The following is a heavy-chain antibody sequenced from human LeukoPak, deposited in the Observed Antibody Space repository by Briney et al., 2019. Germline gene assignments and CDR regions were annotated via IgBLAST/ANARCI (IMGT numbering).Heavy chain of an antibody. CDR2: INSDGSTT. D-gene: IGHD6-19*01. CDR3: ARVIYSGWQGELSD. V-gene: IGHV3-74*01. Sequence: GGSLRLSWAASGFTFSGYWVHWVRQAPGKGLVWVSRINSDGSTTSYADSVMGRFTISRDNAKNTLYLQMNSLIAEDTAVYYCARVIYSGWQGELSDWGQGTLVTVSS. CDR1: GFTFSGYW. J-gene: IGHJ4*02.